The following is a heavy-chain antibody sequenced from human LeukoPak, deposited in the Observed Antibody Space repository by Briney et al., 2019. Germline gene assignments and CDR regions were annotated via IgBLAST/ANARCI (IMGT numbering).Heavy chain of an antibody. Sequence: SETLSLTCTVSGGSIGSYYWSWIRQPPGKGLEWIGYIYYSGSTNYNPSLKSRVTISVDTSKNQLSLKLCSVTAADTAVHYCARLGYSYGTVDYWGQGTLVTVSS. CDR3: ARLGYSYGTVDY. D-gene: IGHD5-18*01. CDR2: IYYSGST. CDR1: GGSIGSYY. J-gene: IGHJ4*02. V-gene: IGHV4-59*01.